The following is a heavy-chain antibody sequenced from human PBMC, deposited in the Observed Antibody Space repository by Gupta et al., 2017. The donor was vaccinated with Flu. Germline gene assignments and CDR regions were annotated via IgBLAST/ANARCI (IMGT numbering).Heavy chain of an antibody. CDR3: ARGHWDS. Sequence: CAASGFTFSSYEMNWVRLAPGKGLEWVSFISRSAFTYYTDSVKGRFTISRDNAKNSVYLQMNSLRAEDTAVYYCARGHWDSWGQGTLVTVSS. CDR1: GFTFSSYE. V-gene: IGHV3-48*03. CDR2: ISRSAFT. J-gene: IGHJ4*02.